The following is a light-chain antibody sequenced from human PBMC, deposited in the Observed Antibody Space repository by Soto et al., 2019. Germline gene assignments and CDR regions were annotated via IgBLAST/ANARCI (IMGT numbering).Light chain of an antibody. CDR1: DSNIGAGYD. J-gene: IGLJ1*01. Sequence: QSVLTQTPSVSGAPGQTITISCTGTDSNIGAGYDVHWYQHLPGRAPKLLIFGNTHRPSGVPDRFSGSKSGTSASLAITGLQPEDEADYYCHSFDNSLSGVYVFGSGTKLTVL. CDR3: HSFDNSLSGVYV. CDR2: GNT. V-gene: IGLV1-40*01.